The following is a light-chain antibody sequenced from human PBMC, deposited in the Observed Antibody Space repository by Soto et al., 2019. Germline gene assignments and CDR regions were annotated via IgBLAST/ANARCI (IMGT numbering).Light chain of an antibody. CDR3: CSYAGSYTLV. Sequence: QSALTQPRSVSGSPGQSVTVSCTGTSSDVGGYNYVSWYQHHPGKAPKLIIYDVNKRPSGLPDRFSGSKSGNTASLTVSGLQAEDEADYYCCSYAGSYTLVFGGGTQLTVL. CDR2: DVN. V-gene: IGLV2-11*01. J-gene: IGLJ3*02. CDR1: SSDVGGYNY.